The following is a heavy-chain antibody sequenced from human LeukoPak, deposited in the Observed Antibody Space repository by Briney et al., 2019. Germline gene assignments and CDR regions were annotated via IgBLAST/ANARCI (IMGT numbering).Heavy chain of an antibody. J-gene: IGHJ4*02. V-gene: IGHV4-59*01. D-gene: IGHD6-19*01. CDR3: AREVRSGWYDY. Sequence: SETLSLTCTVSGGSISSYYWSWIRQPPGKGLEWIGYIYYSGSTNYNPSLKSRVTISVDTSKNQFSLKLSSVTAADTAVYYCAREVRSGWYDYWGQGTLVTVSS. CDR2: IYYSGST. CDR1: GGSISSYY.